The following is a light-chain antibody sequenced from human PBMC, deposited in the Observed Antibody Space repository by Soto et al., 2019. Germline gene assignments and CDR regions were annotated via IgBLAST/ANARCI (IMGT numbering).Light chain of an antibody. CDR1: QAIDRW. V-gene: IGKV1-12*01. CDR2: AAS. CDR3: KQSKTFPLT. J-gene: IGKJ4*01. Sequence: DIQMTQSPSSLSASVGDRVTITCRASQAIDRWLAWYQQKPGKVPKVLIYAASNLRSGVPSRFSGSGSGIDFSLTISSLQPEDLATYYCKQSKTFPLTFGGGTKVDIK.